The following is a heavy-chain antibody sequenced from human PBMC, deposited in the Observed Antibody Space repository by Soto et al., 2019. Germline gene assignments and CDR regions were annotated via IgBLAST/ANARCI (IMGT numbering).Heavy chain of an antibody. D-gene: IGHD2-15*01. CDR2: TYHSGST. CDR1: GYSISSGYY. Sequence: SETLSLTCAVSGYSISSGYYWGWIRQPPGKGLEWIGSTYHSGSTYYNPSLRSRVTISVDTSKNQFSLKLSSVTAADTAVYYCARAAGGGYCSGGSCYSRAFDIWGQGTMVTVS. V-gene: IGHV4-38-2*01. CDR3: ARAAGGGYCSGGSCYSRAFDI. J-gene: IGHJ3*02.